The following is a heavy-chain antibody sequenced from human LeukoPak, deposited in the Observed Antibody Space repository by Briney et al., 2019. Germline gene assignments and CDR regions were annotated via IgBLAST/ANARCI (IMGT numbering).Heavy chain of an antibody. V-gene: IGHV4-59*01. CDR1: GDSISSYY. CDR3: ARAHSSGFYGDY. Sequence: SETLSLTCTVSGDSISSYYWYWFRQPPGKELEWIACIYYSGITHYNPSLKSRVTISIDTSKNQFSLRLSSVTAADTAVYYCARAHSSGFYGDYWGQGTLVTVSS. J-gene: IGHJ4*02. D-gene: IGHD6-19*01. CDR2: IYYSGIT.